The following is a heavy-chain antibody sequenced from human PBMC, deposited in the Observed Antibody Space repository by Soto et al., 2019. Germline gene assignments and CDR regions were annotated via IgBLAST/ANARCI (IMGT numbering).Heavy chain of an antibody. CDR2: MNPNSGNT. D-gene: IGHD2-15*01. J-gene: IGHJ4*02. V-gene: IGHV1-8*01. CDR3: ARGDLYCSGGSCYSKGFGY. Sequence: ASVKVSCKASGYTFTSYDINWVRQATGQGLEWMGWMNPNSGNTGYAQKFQGRVTMTRNTSISTAYMELSSLRSEDTAVYYCARGDLYCSGGSCYSKGFGYWGQGTLVTVCS. CDR1: GYTFTSYD.